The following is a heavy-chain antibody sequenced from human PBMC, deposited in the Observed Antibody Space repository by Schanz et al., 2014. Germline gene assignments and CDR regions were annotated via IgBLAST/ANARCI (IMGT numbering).Heavy chain of an antibody. D-gene: IGHD2-8*01. CDR1: GFTFSSHS. V-gene: IGHV3-48*01. CDR2: ISGSRNTI. Sequence: EVQLVESGGNLVQPGGSLRLSCVASGFTFSSHSMNWVRQAPGQGLEWLSYISGSRNTIYYADSVKGRFTISRDNAKNPVAVQMNSLRPEDTAVYYCARSTSMYFLPWGQGTLVTVSS. CDR3: ARSTSMYFLP. J-gene: IGHJ1*01.